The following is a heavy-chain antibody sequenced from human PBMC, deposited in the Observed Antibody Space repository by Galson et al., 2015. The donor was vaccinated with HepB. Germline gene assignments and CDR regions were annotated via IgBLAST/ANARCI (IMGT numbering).Heavy chain of an antibody. D-gene: IGHD3-3*01. Sequence: SLRLSCAASGFTFSSYSMNWVRQAPGKGLEWVSSISSSSSYIYYADSVKGRFTISRDNAKNSLYLQMNSLRAEDTAVYYCARGPPAWSGYFSDCYYGMDVWGQGTTVTVSS. CDR1: GFTFSSYS. J-gene: IGHJ6*02. V-gene: IGHV3-21*01. CDR3: ARGPPAWSGYFSDCYYGMDV. CDR2: ISSSSSYI.